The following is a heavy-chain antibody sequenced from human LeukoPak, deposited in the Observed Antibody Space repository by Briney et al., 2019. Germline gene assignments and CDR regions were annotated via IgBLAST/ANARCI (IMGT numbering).Heavy chain of an antibody. J-gene: IGHJ3*02. CDR3: ARHLSGDDI. V-gene: IGHV3-66*04. CDR2: IYSGGST. CDR1: GFSVTSNH. Sequence: GGSLRLSCAASGFSVTSNHMNWVRQAPGKGLEWVSIIYSGGSTYYADSVKGRFTISRDNSKNTLYLQMNSLRAEDTAVYYCARHLSGDDIWGQGTMVTVSS. D-gene: IGHD4-17*01.